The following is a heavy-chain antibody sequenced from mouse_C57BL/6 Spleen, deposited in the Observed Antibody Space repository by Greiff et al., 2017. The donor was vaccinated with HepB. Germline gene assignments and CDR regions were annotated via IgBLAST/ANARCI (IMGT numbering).Heavy chain of an antibody. CDR1: GFTFSDYY. J-gene: IGHJ3*01. CDR2: INYDGSST. V-gene: IGHV5-16*01. CDR3: ARVAYDYDSWFAY. Sequence: EVKLMESEGGLVQPGSSMKLSCTASGFTFSDYYMAWVRQVPEKGLEWVANINYDGSSTYYLDSLKGRFIISRDNAKNILYLQMSSLKSEDTATYYCARVAYDYDSWFAYWGQGTLVTVSA. D-gene: IGHD2-4*01.